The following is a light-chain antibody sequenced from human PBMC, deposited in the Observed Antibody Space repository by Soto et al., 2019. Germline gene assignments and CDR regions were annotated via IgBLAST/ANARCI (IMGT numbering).Light chain of an antibody. V-gene: IGKV3-20*01. Sequence: ENVLTQSPGTLSLSPGESATLSCRARQSISSSFLAWYQQKPGQAPRLLIYGVSSRATGIPDRFSGSGSGTDFTLTISRLEPEDVAVYYCQQHGSYPLTFGGGTKVDIK. CDR1: QSISSSF. J-gene: IGKJ4*01. CDR2: GVS. CDR3: QQHGSYPLT.